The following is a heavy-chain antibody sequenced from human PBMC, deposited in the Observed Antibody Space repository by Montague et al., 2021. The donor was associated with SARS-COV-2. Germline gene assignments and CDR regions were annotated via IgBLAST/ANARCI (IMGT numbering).Heavy chain of an antibody. CDR2: TYYRSKWYN. CDR3: ASGRMVPYSSSWTTLYYYYGMDV. J-gene: IGHJ6*02. D-gene: IGHD6-13*01. Sequence: CAISGDSVSSNSAAWNWIRQSPSRGLEFLGRTYYRSKWYNDYAXXXKXXXTIXPDTSKNQFSLQLNSVTPEDTAVYYCASGRMVPYSSSWTTLYYYYGMDVWGHGTTVAVSS. V-gene: IGHV6-1*01. CDR1: GDSVSSNSAA.